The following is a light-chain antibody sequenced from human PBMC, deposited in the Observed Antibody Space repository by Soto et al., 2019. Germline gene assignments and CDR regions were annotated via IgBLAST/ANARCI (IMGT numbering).Light chain of an antibody. V-gene: IGLV2-23*01. CDR3: CSYASSFSWV. CDR2: EGS. J-gene: IGLJ3*02. Sequence: QSALTQPASVSGSPGQSITISCTGSASDVGSYNLVSWYQQHPGKAPKLMIYEGSKRPSGVSNRFSASKSGNTASLTISGLQAEDEADYYCCSYASSFSWVFGGGTKLTVL. CDR1: ASDVGSYNL.